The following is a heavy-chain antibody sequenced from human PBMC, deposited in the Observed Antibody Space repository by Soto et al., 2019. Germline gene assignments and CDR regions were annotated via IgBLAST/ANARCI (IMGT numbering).Heavy chain of an antibody. V-gene: IGHV6-1*01. D-gene: IGHD5-12*01. CDR2: TYFRSKWYN. J-gene: IGHJ5*02. CDR3: AKGDNLGPKTGYAFDP. Sequence: PSQTLSLTCAISGDSVSSNTASWNWIRQSPSRGLEWLGRTYFRSKWYNDYAVSVKSRIIINPDTSNSQFSLQLNSVTPEDTAVYFCAKGDNLGPKTGYAFDPGGQGIMVTVS. CDR1: GDSVSSNTAS.